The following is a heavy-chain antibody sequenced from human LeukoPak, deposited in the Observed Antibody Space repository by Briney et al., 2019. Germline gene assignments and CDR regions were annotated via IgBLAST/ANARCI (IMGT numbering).Heavy chain of an antibody. V-gene: IGHV4-34*01. J-gene: IGHJ4*02. CDR3: ARVPTVTFFDY. D-gene: IGHD4-17*01. CDR2: IYYSGST. CDR1: GGSFSGYQ. Sequence: SETLSLTCGVSGGSFSGYQWTWIRQPPGKGLEWIGSIYYSGSTYYNPSLKSRVTISVDTSKNQFSLKLSSVTAADTAVYYCARVPTVTFFDYWGQGTLVTVSS.